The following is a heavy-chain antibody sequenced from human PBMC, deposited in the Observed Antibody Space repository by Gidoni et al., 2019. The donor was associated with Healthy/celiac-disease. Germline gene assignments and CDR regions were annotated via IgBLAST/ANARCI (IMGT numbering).Heavy chain of an antibody. J-gene: IGHJ4*02. CDR2: IYYSGST. CDR3: ARHLVAAAGGYYFDY. CDR1: GGSISSSSYY. V-gene: IGHV4-39*01. Sequence: QLQLQESGPGLVKPSETLSLTCTVSGGSISSSSYYWGWIRQPPGKGLEWIGSIYYSGSTYYNPSLNSRVTISVDTSKNQFSLKLSSVTAADTAVYYCARHLVAAAGGYYFDYWGQGTLVTVSS. D-gene: IGHD6-13*01.